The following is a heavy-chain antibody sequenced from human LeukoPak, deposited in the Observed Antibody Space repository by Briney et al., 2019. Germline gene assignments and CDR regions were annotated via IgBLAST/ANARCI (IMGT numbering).Heavy chain of an antibody. J-gene: IGHJ4*02. V-gene: IGHV1-69*04. CDR3: ARSVISAALTIWGY. CDR1: GGTFSSYA. CDR2: IIPILGIA. D-gene: IGHD6-13*01. Sequence: GASVKVSCKASGGTFSSYAISWVRQAPGQGLEWMGRIIPILGIANYAQKFQGRVTITADKSTGTAYMELSSLRSEDTAVYYCARSVISAALTIWGYWGQGTLVTVSS.